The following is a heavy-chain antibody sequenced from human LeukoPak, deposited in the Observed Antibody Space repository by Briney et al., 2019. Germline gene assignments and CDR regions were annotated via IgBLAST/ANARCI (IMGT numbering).Heavy chain of an antibody. D-gene: IGHD3-22*01. CDR2: ISYDGSNK. V-gene: IGHV3-30-3*02. CDR1: GFTFSSYA. Sequence: GRSLRLSCAASGFTFSSYAMHWVRQAPGKGLEWVAVISYDGSNKYYADSVKGRFTISRDNSKNTLYLQMNSLRAEDTAVYYCAKLCVDSSGYYYVQDAFDIWGQGTMVTVSS. CDR3: AKLCVDSSGYYYVQDAFDI. J-gene: IGHJ3*02.